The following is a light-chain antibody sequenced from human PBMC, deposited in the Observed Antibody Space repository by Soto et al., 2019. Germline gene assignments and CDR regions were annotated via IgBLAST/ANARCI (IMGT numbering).Light chain of an antibody. CDR1: SSNIGSNT. CDR3: AAWAYSLNGRGYV. V-gene: IGLV1-44*01. J-gene: IGLJ1*01. CDR2: SNN. Sequence: QSVLTQPPSASGTPGQRVTISCSGSSSNIGSNTVNWYQQLPGTAPKLLIYSNNQRPSGVPDRFSGSKSGTSASLAISGLQSEDEDDYYCAAWAYSLNGRGYVFGTGTQLTVL.